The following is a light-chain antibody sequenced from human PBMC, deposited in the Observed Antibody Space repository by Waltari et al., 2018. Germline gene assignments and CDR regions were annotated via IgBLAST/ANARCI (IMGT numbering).Light chain of an antibody. J-gene: IGKJ4*01. V-gene: IGKV3-11*01. CDR3: QQRYSWPLT. CDR1: QSVSFF. Sequence: EIVLTQSPAIVSLSPGERATLSCRASQSVSFFLAWYQQKPGQGPRLLIFDTSNRATDIPARFSGGGSGTDFTLTISSLEPEDFATYYCQQRYSWPLTFGGGTKVEIK. CDR2: DTS.